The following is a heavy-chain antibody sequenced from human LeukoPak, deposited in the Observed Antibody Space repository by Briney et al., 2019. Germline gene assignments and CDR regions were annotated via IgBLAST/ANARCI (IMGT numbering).Heavy chain of an antibody. CDR3: ARHAPGGEEQWLVLGY. V-gene: IGHV5-51*01. D-gene: IGHD6-19*01. CDR1: GYSFTSYW. CDR2: IYPGDSDT. J-gene: IGHJ4*02. Sequence: GESLKISCKGSGYSFTSYWIGWVRQMPGKGLGGMGIIYPGDSDTRYSPSFQGQVTISADKSISPAYLQWSSLKASDTAMYYCARHAPGGEEQWLVLGYWGQGTLVTVSS.